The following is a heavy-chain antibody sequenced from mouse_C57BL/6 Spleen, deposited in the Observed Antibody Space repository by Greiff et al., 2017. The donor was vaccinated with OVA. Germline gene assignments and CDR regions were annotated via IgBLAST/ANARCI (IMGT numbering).Heavy chain of an antibody. V-gene: IGHV5-12*01. CDR2: ISNGGGST. Sequence: EVKLVESGGGLVQPGGSLKLSCAASGFTFSDYYMYWVRQTPEKRLEWVAYISNGGGSTYYPDTVKGRFTISRDNAKNTLYLQMSRLKSEDTAMYYCASPMGGSYDGYPAWFAYWGQGTLVTVSA. CDR1: GFTFSDYY. D-gene: IGHD2-3*01. J-gene: IGHJ3*01. CDR3: ASPMGGSYDGYPAWFAY.